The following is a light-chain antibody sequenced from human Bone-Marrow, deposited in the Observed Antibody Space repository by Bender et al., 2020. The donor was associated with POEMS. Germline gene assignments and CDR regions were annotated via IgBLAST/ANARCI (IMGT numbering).Light chain of an antibody. Sequence: QSVLTQPPSVSEATGQRVTISCTGGSSNIGAGYDVNWYRQVPGTAPRLLIYSNINRPSGVPDRFSGSKSGTSASLAITGLQAEDEGDYYCQSYDNSLGGWVFGGGTKLTVL. CDR3: QSYDNSLGGWV. CDR1: SSNIGAGYD. J-gene: IGLJ3*02. CDR2: SNI. V-gene: IGLV1-40*01.